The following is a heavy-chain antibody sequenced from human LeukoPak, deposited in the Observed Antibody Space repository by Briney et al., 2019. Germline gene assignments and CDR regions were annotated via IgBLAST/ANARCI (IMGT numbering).Heavy chain of an antibody. CDR1: GGSISSYY. CDR3: ASFPGYSYGYY. CDR2: IYYSGST. V-gene: IGHV4-59*01. J-gene: IGHJ4*02. Sequence: SETLSLTCTVSGGSISSYYWSWIRQPPGKGLEWIGYIYYSGSTSYNPSLKSRVTISVDTSKNQFSLKLSSVTAADTAVYYCASFPGYSYGYYWGQGTLVTVSS. D-gene: IGHD5-18*01.